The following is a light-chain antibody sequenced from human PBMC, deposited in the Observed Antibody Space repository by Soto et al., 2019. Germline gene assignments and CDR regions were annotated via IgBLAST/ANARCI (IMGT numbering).Light chain of an antibody. J-gene: IGKJ3*01. Sequence: DIQMTQSPSSLSASVGDRVTITCRASQSITNYLNWYQQKPGKAPRLLIYAASSLQSGVPSRFSGSGSGTDFTLTVSSLQPDDFATYYCQQSYNPSFTFGPGTKVDIK. CDR2: AAS. CDR3: QQSYNPSFT. CDR1: QSITNY. V-gene: IGKV1-39*01.